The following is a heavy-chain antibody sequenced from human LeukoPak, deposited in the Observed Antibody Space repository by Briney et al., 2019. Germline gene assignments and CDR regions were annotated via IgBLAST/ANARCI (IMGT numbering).Heavy chain of an antibody. D-gene: IGHD5-24*01. Sequence: ASVKVSCKASGYTFTDYYIHWVRQAPGQGLEWIGRINPYSGGTNYAQKFQGRVTMTRDTSITTAYMEVSRLRSDDTAVYYCARIYRKNGYNYVDYWGQGTLVTVSS. CDR2: INPYSGGT. CDR3: ARIYRKNGYNYVDY. CDR1: GYTFTDYY. J-gene: IGHJ4*02. V-gene: IGHV1-2*06.